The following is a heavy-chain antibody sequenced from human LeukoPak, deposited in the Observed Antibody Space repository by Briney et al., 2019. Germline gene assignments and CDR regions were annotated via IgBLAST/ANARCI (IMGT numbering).Heavy chain of an antibody. V-gene: IGHV1-2*02. J-gene: IGHJ6*03. D-gene: IGHD5-24*01. CDR2: INPNSGGT. CDR1: GYTFTGYY. Sequence: AASVKVSCKASGYTFTGYYMHWVRQAPGQGLEWMGWINPNSGGTNYAQKFQGRVTMTRDTSISTAYMELSRLRSDDTAVYYCARGRRGYKAFYYYYYMDVWGKGTTVTVSS. CDR3: ARGRRGYKAFYYYYYMDV.